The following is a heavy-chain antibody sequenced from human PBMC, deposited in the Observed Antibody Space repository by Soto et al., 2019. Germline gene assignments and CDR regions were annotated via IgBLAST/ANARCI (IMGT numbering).Heavy chain of an antibody. CDR1: GFTFSSYG. J-gene: IGHJ3*02. D-gene: IGHD4-17*01. CDR2: IWYDGSNK. CDR3: ARGYGDYVHAFDI. V-gene: IGHV3-33*01. Sequence: PGGSLRLSCAASGFTFSSYGMHWVRQAPGKGLEWVAVIWYDGSNKYYADSVKGRFTISRDNSKNTLYLQMNSLRAEDTAVYYCARGYGDYVHAFDIWGQGTMVTVSS.